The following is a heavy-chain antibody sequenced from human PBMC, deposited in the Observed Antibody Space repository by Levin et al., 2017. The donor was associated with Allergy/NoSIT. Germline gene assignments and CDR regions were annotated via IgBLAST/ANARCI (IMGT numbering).Heavy chain of an antibody. CDR1: GYSISSGYY. CDR2: IYHSGST. D-gene: IGHD1-26*01. CDR3: AREHSGSSRDDY. Sequence: SETLSLTCAVSGYSISSGYYWGWIRQPPGKGLEWLGSIYHSGSTYYNPSLKSRVTISVDTSKNQFSLKLSSVTAADTAVYYCAREHSGSSRDDYWGQGTLVTVSS. V-gene: IGHV4-38-2*02. J-gene: IGHJ4*02.